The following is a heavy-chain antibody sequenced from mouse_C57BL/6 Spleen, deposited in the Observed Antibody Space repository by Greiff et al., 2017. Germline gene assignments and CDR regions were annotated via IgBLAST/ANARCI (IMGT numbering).Heavy chain of an antibody. D-gene: IGHD1-1*01. J-gene: IGHJ1*03. CDR2: IRNKANNHAT. CDR1: GFTFSDAW. CDR3: TRRGDYGSSYEGV. V-gene: IGHV6-6*01. Sequence: EVQRVESGGGLVQPGGSMKLSCAASGFTFSDAWMDWVRQSPEKGLEWVAEIRNKANNHATYYAESVKGRFTISRDDSKSSVYLQMNSLRAEDTGIYYCTRRGDYGSSYEGVWGTGTTVTVSS.